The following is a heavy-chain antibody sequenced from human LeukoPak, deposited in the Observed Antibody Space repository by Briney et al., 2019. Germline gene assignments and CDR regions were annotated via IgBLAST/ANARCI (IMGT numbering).Heavy chain of an antibody. Sequence: GRSLRLSCAASGFTFDDYAMHWVRHAPGKGLEWVSGISWNSDNIVYADSVRGRFTISRDNAKNSLYLQMKGLRAEDTALYYCAKDIKAVAGGVDYWGQGTLVTASS. CDR1: GFTFDDYA. J-gene: IGHJ4*02. D-gene: IGHD6-19*01. CDR2: ISWNSDNI. V-gene: IGHV3-9*01. CDR3: AKDIKAVAGGVDY.